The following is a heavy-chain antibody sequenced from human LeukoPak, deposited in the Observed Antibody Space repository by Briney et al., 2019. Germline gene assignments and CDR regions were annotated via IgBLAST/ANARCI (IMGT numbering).Heavy chain of an antibody. V-gene: IGHV4-38-2*01. D-gene: IGHD3-22*01. CDR2: IYHSGST. CDR1: GYSISSGYY. CDR3: ARARYYDSSGPHKYYFDY. J-gene: IGHJ4*02. Sequence: SETLSLTCAVSGYSISSGYYWGWIRQPPGKGLEWIGSIYHSGSTYYNPSLKSRVTISVDTSKNQFSLKLSSVTAADTAVYYCARARYYDSSGPHKYYFDYWGQGTLVTVSS.